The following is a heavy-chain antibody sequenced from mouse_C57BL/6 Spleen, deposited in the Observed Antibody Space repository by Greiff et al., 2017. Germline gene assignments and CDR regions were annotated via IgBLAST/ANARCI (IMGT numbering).Heavy chain of an antibody. CDR1: GYSFTGYY. D-gene: IGHD1-1*01. CDR2: INPSTGGT. J-gene: IGHJ4*01. CDR3: ARSARVDYAMDY. V-gene: IGHV1-42*01. Sequence: VQLQQSGPELVKPGASVKISCKASGYSFTGYYMNWVKQSPEKSLEWIGEINPSTGGTTYNQKFKAKATLTVDKSSSTAYMQLKSLTSEDSAVYYCARSARVDYAMDYWGQGTSVTVSS.